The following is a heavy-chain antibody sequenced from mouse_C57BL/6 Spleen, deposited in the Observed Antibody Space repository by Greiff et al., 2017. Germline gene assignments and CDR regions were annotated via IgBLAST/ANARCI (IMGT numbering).Heavy chain of an antibody. D-gene: IGHD2-14*01. Sequence: EVQRVESEGGLVQPGSSMKLSCTASGFTFSDYYMAWVSQVPEKGLEWVANINYDGSSTYYLDSLKSRFIIARDNATNILYLHMSSLKSEDTATSSSASSWRRYFFDYWGQGTTLTVSS. V-gene: IGHV5-16*01. CDR2: INYDGSST. CDR1: GFTFSDYY. CDR3: ASSWRRYFFDY. J-gene: IGHJ2*01.